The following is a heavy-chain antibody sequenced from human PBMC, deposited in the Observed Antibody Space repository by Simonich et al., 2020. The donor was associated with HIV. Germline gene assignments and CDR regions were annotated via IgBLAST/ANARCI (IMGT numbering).Heavy chain of an antibody. Sequence: QVQLQQWGAGLLKPSETLSLTCAVYGGSFSGYFWSWIRQPPGKGLEWIGSIYYSGRTYYHPSLKSRVTISVDTSKNQFSLKLSSVTAADTAVYYCARGRLRTTMIVVVMTGAFDIWGQGTMVTVSS. J-gene: IGHJ3*02. CDR3: ARGRLRTTMIVVVMTGAFDI. CDR1: GGSFSGYF. V-gene: IGHV4-34*01. D-gene: IGHD3-22*01. CDR2: IYYSGRT.